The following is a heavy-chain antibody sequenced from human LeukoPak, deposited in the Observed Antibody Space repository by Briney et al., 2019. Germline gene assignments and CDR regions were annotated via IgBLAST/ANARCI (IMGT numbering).Heavy chain of an antibody. CDR2: ISWNSGTI. CDR1: GLTFDDHA. J-gene: IGHJ4*02. D-gene: IGHD3-10*01. Sequence: QTGGSLRLSCAASGLTFDDHAMHWVRQAPGQGLQWVSGISWNSGTIAYADSVKGRFTISRDNAKNSLYLQMNSLRAEDTAVYYCARDRRPRGYFDYWGQGTLVTVSS. CDR3: ARDRRPRGYFDY. V-gene: IGHV3-9*01.